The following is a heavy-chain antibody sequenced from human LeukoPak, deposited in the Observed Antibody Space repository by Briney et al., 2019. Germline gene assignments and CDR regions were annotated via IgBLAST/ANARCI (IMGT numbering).Heavy chain of an antibody. J-gene: IGHJ4*02. Sequence: GGSLRLSCAASGFTFSSHSMNWVRQAPGKGLEWVSSISSSSSYIYYADSVKGRFTISRDNAKNSLYLQMNSLRAEDTAVYYCARDLRYYDSRSDWGQGTLVTVSS. V-gene: IGHV3-21*01. D-gene: IGHD3-22*01. CDR3: ARDLRYYDSRSD. CDR2: ISSSSSYI. CDR1: GFTFSSHS.